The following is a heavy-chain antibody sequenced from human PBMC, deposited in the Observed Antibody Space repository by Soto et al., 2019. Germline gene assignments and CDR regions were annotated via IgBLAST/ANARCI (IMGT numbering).Heavy chain of an antibody. CDR1: GGSISRYY. D-gene: IGHD2-2*01. J-gene: IGHJ5*02. CDR2: IYYSGST. CDR3: ARDEVLYCISTSCKCFVP. V-gene: IGHV4-59*01. Sequence: SETLSLTCTVSGGSISRYYWSWIRQPPGKGLEWIGYIYYSGSTNYNPSLKSRVTISVDTSKNQFSLKLSSVTAADTAVYYCARDEVLYCISTSCKCFVPWYQGTFVT.